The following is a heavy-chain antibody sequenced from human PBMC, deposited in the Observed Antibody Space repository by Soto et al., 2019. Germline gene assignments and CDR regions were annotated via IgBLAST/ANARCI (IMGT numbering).Heavy chain of an antibody. J-gene: IGHJ4*02. V-gene: IGHV3-48*01. D-gene: IGHD1-1*01. CDR2: ISSSSSTI. Sequence: GGSLRLSCAASGFTFSSYSMNWVRQAPGKGLEWVSYISSSSSTIYYADSVKGRFTISRDNAKNSLYLQMNSLRAEDTAVYYCARDRRPYNWNDDFDYWGQGTLVTVSS. CDR1: GFTFSSYS. CDR3: ARDRRPYNWNDDFDY.